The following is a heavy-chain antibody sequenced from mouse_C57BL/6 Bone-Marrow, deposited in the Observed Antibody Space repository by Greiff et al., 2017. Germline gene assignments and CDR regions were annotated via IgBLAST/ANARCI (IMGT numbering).Heavy chain of an antibody. CDR3: ARGDYDGDWYFDV. D-gene: IGHD2-4*01. Sequence: QVQLQQPGAELVKPGASVKLSCKASGYTFTSYWMQWVKQRPGQGLEWIGEIDPSDSYTNYNQKFKGKATLTVDTSSSTAYMQLSSLTSEDSAVYYCARGDYDGDWYFDVWGTGTTVTGSS. CDR2: IDPSDSYT. J-gene: IGHJ1*03. CDR1: GYTFTSYW. V-gene: IGHV1-50*01.